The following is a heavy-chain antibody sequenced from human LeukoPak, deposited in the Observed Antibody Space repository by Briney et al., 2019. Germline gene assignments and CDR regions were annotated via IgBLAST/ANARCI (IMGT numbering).Heavy chain of an antibody. CDR2: ISAYNGNT. V-gene: IGHV1-18*01. Sequence: ASVKVSCKASGYTFTSYGISWVRQAPGQGLEWMGWISAYNGNTNYAQKLQGRVTMTTDTSTSTAYMELRSLRSDDTAVYYCASLDYYGSGSYYWFDPWGQGTLVTVSS. D-gene: IGHD3-10*01. CDR3: ASLDYYGSGSYYWFDP. CDR1: GYTFTSYG. J-gene: IGHJ5*02.